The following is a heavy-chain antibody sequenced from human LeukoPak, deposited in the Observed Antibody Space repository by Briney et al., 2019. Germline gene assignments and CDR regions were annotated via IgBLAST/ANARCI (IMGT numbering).Heavy chain of an antibody. Sequence: VKVSCKAXGYTFTXYYMHWVRQAPGQGLEWMGWINPNSGGTNYAQKFQGRVTMTRDTSISTAYMELSRLRSDDTAVYYCASQVVPAANYYYYGMDVWGQGTTVTVSS. V-gene: IGHV1-2*02. CDR1: GYTFTXYY. CDR3: ASQVVPAANYYYYGMDV. D-gene: IGHD2-2*01. CDR2: INPNSGGT. J-gene: IGHJ6*02.